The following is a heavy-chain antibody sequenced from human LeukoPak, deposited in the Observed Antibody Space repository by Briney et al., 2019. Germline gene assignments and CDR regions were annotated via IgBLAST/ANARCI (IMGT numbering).Heavy chain of an antibody. Sequence: SETLSLTCTVSGGSISSYYWSWIRQPPGKGLEWIGYIYYSGSTNYNPSLKSRVTISVDTSKNQFSLKLSSVTAADTAVYYRARGGYSGYMNWFDPWGQGTLVTVSS. D-gene: IGHD5-12*01. CDR3: ARGGYSGYMNWFDP. CDR1: GGSISSYY. CDR2: IYYSGST. J-gene: IGHJ5*02. V-gene: IGHV4-59*01.